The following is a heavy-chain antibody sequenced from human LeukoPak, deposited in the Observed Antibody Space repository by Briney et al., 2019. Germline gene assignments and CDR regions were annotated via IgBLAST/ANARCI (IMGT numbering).Heavy chain of an antibody. Sequence: GGSLRLSCAASGFTFSSYAVHWVRRAPGKGLEWVAGISYDGKNKYYLDSVKGRFTISRDNAKNSLYLQMSSLRAEDTAVYYCARGLSGWFFDYWGQGTLVTVSS. CDR3: ARGLSGWFFDY. D-gene: IGHD6-19*01. CDR1: GFTFSSYA. V-gene: IGHV3-30*04. CDR2: ISYDGKNK. J-gene: IGHJ4*02.